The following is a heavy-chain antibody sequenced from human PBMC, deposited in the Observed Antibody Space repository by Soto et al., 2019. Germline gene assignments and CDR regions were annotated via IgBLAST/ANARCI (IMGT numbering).Heavy chain of an antibody. Sequence: QLQLQESGPGLVKPSETLSLTCSVSGGSISSTGHYWGWIRQPPGKGQEWIGNIYYAGSPYYNPSLKSRVTISVDTSKNHFSLALTSVTAADTAVYYCARLMGVVTVDYWGQGALVTVSS. CDR2: IYYAGSP. D-gene: IGHD2-21*02. CDR3: ARLMGVVTVDY. J-gene: IGHJ4*02. CDR1: GGSISSTGHY. V-gene: IGHV4-39*02.